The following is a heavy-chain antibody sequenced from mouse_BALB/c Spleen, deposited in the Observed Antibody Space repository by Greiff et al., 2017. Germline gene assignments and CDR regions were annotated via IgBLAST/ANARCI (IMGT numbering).Heavy chain of an antibody. CDR3: ARYLITTVVATDYAMDY. V-gene: IGHV1-7*01. Sequence: VQLQQSGAELAKPGASVKMSCKASGYTFTSYWMHWVKQRPGQGLEWIGYINPSTGYTEYNQKFKDKATLTADKSSSTAYMQLSSLTSEDSAVYYCARYLITTVVATDYAMDYWGQGTSVTVSS. J-gene: IGHJ4*01. CDR2: INPSTGYT. D-gene: IGHD1-1*01. CDR1: GYTFTSYW.